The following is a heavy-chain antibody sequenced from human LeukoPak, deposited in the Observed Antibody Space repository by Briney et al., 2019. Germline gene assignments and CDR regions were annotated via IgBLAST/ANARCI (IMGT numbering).Heavy chain of an antibody. CDR3: AELGITMIGGV. V-gene: IGHV3-48*04. CDR1: GFTFSSYA. D-gene: IGHD3-10*02. CDR2: ISSSSSTI. Sequence: GGSLGLSCAASGFTFSSYAMSWVRQAPGKGLEWVSYISSSSSTIYYADSVKGRFTISRDNAKNSLYLQMNSLRAEDTAVYYCAELGITMIGGVWGKGTTVTISS. J-gene: IGHJ6*04.